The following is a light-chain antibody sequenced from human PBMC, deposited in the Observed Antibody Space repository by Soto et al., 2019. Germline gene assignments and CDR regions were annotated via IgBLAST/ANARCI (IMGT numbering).Light chain of an antibody. CDR3: ATWSDSLKGWV. Sequence: QSVLTQPPSASGTPGQRVTISCSGSSSNIGSNPVSWYQHLPGTAPQLLIYANDHRPSGVPDRFSASKSGTSASLAISGVRSEDEAFYYCATWSDSLKGWVFGGGTKLTVL. CDR1: SSNIGSNP. V-gene: IGLV1-44*01. CDR2: AND. J-gene: IGLJ3*02.